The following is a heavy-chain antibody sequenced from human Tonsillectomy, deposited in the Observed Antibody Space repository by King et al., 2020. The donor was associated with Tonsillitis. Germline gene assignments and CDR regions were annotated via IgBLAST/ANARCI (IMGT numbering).Heavy chain of an antibody. CDR2: ISWNSGSI. J-gene: IGHJ4*02. CDR1: GFTFDDYA. Sequence: QLVQSGGGLVQPGRSLRLSCAASGFTFDDYAMHWVRQSPGKGLEWVSGISWNSGSIGYADSVKGRFTISRDNAKNSLYLQMNSLRAEDTALYYCAKDRGIAAAGGFDYWGQGTLVTVSS. D-gene: IGHD6-13*01. V-gene: IGHV3-9*01. CDR3: AKDRGIAAAGGFDY.